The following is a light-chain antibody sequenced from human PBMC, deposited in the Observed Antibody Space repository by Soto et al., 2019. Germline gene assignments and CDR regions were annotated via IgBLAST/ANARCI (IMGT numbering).Light chain of an antibody. CDR2: SAS. Sequence: DIVLTQSPGTLSLSPGERATLSCRANQTVSRNYLAWYQQKPGQTPRLLIYSASNKATVIPYRFRGSGSGTYFTLNITRLEPEDFVDYYCLQYATSRRTFVQGTRVDIK. CDR3: LQYATSRRT. J-gene: IGKJ1*01. V-gene: IGKV3-20*01. CDR1: QTVSRNY.